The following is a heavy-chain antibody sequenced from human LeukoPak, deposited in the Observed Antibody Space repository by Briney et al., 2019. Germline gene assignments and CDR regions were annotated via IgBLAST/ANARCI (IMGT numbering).Heavy chain of an antibody. D-gene: IGHD7-27*01. CDR1: GGSFSGYY. Sequence: SETLSLTCAVYGGSFSGYYWSWIRQPPGKGLEWIGYIYYSGSTYYNPSLKSRVTISVDTSKNQFSLKLSSVTAADTAVYYCARVAIWDWYFDLWGRGTLVTVSS. CDR3: ARVAIWDWYFDL. CDR2: IYYSGST. J-gene: IGHJ2*01. V-gene: IGHV4-30-4*08.